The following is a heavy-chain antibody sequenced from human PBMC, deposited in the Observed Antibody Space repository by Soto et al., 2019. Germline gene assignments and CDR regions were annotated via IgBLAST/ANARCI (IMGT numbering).Heavy chain of an antibody. J-gene: IGHJ6*03. CDR2: ISGSGGST. V-gene: IGHV3-23*01. CDR1: GFTFNDYA. D-gene: IGHD3-10*01. Sequence: SLRLSCAASGFTFNDYAMSWVRQAPGKGLGWVSAISGSGGSTYYADSVMGRFTISRDNSKDTLFLQMNSLRAEDTAVYYCAKTCGSMVRGVKDYYYYIDVWGKGTTVTVSS. CDR3: AKTCGSMVRGVKDYYYYIDV.